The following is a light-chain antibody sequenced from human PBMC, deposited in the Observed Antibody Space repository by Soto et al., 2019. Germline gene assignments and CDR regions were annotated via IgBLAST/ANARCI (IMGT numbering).Light chain of an antibody. J-gene: IGKJ1*01. CDR2: GAS. V-gene: IGKV3D-15*01. CDR3: QQYNNWPPHT. Sequence: EIVMTQSPATLSVSPGERATLSCRASQSVSSNLAWYQQKPGQAPRLLIYGASIRATGIPARFSGSGSGTEFTLTISSLQSEDFVVYYCQQYNNWPPHTFGQGTKVEIK. CDR1: QSVSSN.